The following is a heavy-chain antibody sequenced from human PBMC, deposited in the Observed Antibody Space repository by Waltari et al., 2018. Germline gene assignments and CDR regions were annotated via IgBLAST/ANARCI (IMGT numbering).Heavy chain of an antibody. V-gene: IGHV3-23*01. CDR3: SKDLSRGEL. D-gene: IGHD1-26*01. CDR2: ISGSGGST. Sequence: APLLEYGGGLVQPGGSLRLSCEASGFTFISDAMSWVRQAPGKGLEWVSAISGSGGSTYYADSVKGRFTISRDNSKNTLYLQMNSLRAEDTAVYYCSKDLSRGELWGQGTLVTVSS. CDR1: GFTFISDA. J-gene: IGHJ4*02.